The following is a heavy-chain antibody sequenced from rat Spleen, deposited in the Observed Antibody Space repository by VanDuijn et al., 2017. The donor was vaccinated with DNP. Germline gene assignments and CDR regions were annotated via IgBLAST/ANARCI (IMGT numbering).Heavy chain of an antibody. Sequence: EVQLVETGGGLVQPGRSLKLSCVASGFTFSSYWMYWIRQAPGKGLEWIACISSSDGGTFYRDSVKGRFTISRDTAKSSLYLQMDSLRSEDTATYYCAKDGRAMDAWGQGTSVTVSS. J-gene: IGHJ4*01. CDR1: GFTFSSYW. CDR3: AKDGRAMDA. V-gene: IGHV5-58*01. CDR2: ISSSDGGT.